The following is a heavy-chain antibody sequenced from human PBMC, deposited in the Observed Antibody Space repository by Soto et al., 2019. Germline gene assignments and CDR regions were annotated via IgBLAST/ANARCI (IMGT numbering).Heavy chain of an antibody. D-gene: IGHD6-13*01. CDR1: GFTFSGSA. V-gene: IGHV3-73*01. CDR2: IRSKANSYAT. CDR3: TRGVATYSSSWSYYYYYGMDV. J-gene: IGHJ6*02. Sequence: WGSLRLSCAASGFTFSGSAMHWVRQASGKGLEWVGRIRSKANSYATAYAASVKGRFTISRDDSKNTAYLQMNSLKTEDTAVYYCTRGVATYSSSWSYYYYYGMDVWGQGTTVTVSS.